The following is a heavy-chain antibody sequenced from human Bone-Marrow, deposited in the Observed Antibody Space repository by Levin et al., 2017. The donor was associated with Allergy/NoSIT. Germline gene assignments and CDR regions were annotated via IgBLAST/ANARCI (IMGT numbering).Heavy chain of an antibody. Sequence: GESLKISCAASGFSLNTYVMTWVRQAPGKGLEWLTGISSSGGSTYYADSVKGRFTISRDNYKNILYLQIDGLRAEDTAVYYWARVAWAEATGWGRASDMWGQGTMVTVSS. CDR3: ARVAWAEATGWGRASDM. CDR1: GFSLNTYV. J-gene: IGHJ3*02. V-gene: IGHV3-23*01. CDR2: ISSSGGST. D-gene: IGHD6-19*01.